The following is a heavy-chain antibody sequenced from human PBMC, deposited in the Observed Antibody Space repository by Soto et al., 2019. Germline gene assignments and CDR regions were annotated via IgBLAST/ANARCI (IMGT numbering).Heavy chain of an antibody. V-gene: IGHV3-30*18. D-gene: IGHD2-2*01. Sequence: PGGSLRLSCGASGFTFSNFGMHWVRQAPGQGLEWVAVISDDGSKKYFADSVRGRFTISRDNSRNTLYLQMNSLTSEDTAVYFCTKEIGYCSATSCPFYFDFWGQGTLVTVSS. CDR1: GFTFSNFG. CDR3: TKEIGYCSATSCPFYFDF. J-gene: IGHJ4*02. CDR2: ISDDGSKK.